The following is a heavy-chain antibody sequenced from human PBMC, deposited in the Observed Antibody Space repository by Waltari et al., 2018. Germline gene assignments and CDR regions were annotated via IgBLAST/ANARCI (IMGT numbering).Heavy chain of an antibody. Sequence: EVQLLESGGGLVQPGGSLRLSCAASGFTFSSYSMSWVRQAPGKGLEWVSASRGSGGSTYYADSVKGRFTISRDNSKNTLYLQMNSLRAEDTAVYYCAKMGTTQYYFDYWGQGTLVTVSS. CDR1: GFTFSSYS. CDR2: SRGSGGST. J-gene: IGHJ4*02. V-gene: IGHV3-23*01. D-gene: IGHD1-7*01. CDR3: AKMGTTQYYFDY.